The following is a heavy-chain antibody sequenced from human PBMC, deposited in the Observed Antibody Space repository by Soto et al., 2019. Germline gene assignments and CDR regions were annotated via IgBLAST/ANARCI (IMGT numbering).Heavy chain of an antibody. D-gene: IGHD3-3*01. Sequence: EVQLVESGGGLVQPGRSLRLSCAASGFTFDDYAMHWVRQAPGKGLEWVSSISWNSGSIGYVDSVKGRFTISRDNAKNSLYLQMNSLRAEDTALYYCAKGFSGFWSALDYWGQGTLVTVSS. CDR2: ISWNSGSI. J-gene: IGHJ4*02. CDR3: AKGFSGFWSALDY. V-gene: IGHV3-9*01. CDR1: GFTFDDYA.